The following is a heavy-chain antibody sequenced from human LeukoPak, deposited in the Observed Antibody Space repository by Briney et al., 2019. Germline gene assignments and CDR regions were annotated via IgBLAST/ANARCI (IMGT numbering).Heavy chain of an antibody. CDR1: GGSFSGYY. CDR2: INHSGST. V-gene: IGHV4-34*01. CDR3: ASGLYIAAAGSGYYYYYGMDV. Sequence: SETLSLTCAVYGGSFSGYYWGWIRQPPGKGLEWIGEINHSGSTNYNPSLKSRVTISVDTSKNQFSLKLSSVTAADTAVYYCASGLYIAAAGSGYYYYYGMDVWGQGTTVTVSS. D-gene: IGHD6-13*01. J-gene: IGHJ6*02.